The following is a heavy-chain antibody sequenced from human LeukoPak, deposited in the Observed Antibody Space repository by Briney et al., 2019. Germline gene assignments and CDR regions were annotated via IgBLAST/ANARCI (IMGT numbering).Heavy chain of an antibody. V-gene: IGHV3-30*02. Sequence: GGSLRLSCAASGFIFTSYGMHWVRQAPGKGLEWVAFIRYDGSIKFYADSVKGRFTISRDNAKKSLYLQMNSLRAEDTAVYYCARVGGITLALAPSPFPDYNYYYMDVWGKGTTVTVSS. CDR2: IRYDGSIK. CDR3: ARVGGITLALAPSPFPDYNYYYMDV. CDR1: GFIFTSYG. D-gene: IGHD3-10*01. J-gene: IGHJ6*03.